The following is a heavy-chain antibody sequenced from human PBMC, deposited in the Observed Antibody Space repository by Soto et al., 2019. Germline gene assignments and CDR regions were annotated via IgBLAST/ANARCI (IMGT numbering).Heavy chain of an antibody. Sequence: ASVKVSCKASGYTFTSYGISWVRQAPGQGLEWMGWISAYNGNTNYAQKLQGRVTMTTDTSTSTAYMELSSLRSDDTAVYHCARVFGVRDVPTYSYYYYLDVWGKGTTVTVSS. CDR1: GYTFTSYG. CDR2: ISAYNGNT. CDR3: ARVFGVRDVPTYSYYYYLDV. J-gene: IGHJ6*03. D-gene: IGHD3-10*01. V-gene: IGHV1-18*01.